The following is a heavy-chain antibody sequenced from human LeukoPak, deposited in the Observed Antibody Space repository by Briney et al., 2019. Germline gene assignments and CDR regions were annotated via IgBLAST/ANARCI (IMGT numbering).Heavy chain of an antibody. CDR3: ARGIYFSRASCDASSLVP. CDR2: VYYGGSP. Sequence: SETLSLTCTVSGGSITSDNFYWGWIRQPPGKGLEWVGSVYYGGSPYYNLSLTSRVTMSVDTCENQFSLKLISVTAAGPAGYFGARGIYFSRASCDASSLVPWGQGTLVTVSS. J-gene: IGHJ5*02. D-gene: IGHD2-2*01. CDR1: GGSITSDNFY. V-gene: IGHV4-39*07.